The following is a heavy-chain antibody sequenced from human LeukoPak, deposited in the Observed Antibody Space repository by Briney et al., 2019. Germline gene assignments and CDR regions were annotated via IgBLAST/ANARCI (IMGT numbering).Heavy chain of an antibody. D-gene: IGHD3-3*01. V-gene: IGHV3-48*01. J-gene: IGHJ4*02. Sequence: GGSLRLSCAASGFNFNVYSMNWVRQAPGKGLEWISYITSDSNTIYYADSVRGRFTISRDNAKKSVYLEVSNLRVDDTAMYYCARSTEWFADYWGQGTLVTVSS. CDR3: ARSTEWFADY. CDR2: ITSDSNTI. CDR1: GFNFNVYS.